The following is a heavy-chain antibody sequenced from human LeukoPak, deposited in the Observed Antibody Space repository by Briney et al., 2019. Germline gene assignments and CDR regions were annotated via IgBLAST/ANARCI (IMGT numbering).Heavy chain of an antibody. J-gene: IGHJ4*02. CDR2: ISDSGGRT. CDR1: GITLSNYG. V-gene: IGHV3-23*01. D-gene: IGHD2-15*01. CDR3: AKRGVVIRVIRVGFHKEAYYFDS. Sequence: GGSLRLSCTVSGITLSNYGMSWVRQAPGKGLEWVAGISDSGGRTNYADSVKGRFTLSRDNPKNTLYLQMNSLRAEDTAAYFCAKRGVVIRVIRVGFHKEAYYFDSWGQGALVTVSS.